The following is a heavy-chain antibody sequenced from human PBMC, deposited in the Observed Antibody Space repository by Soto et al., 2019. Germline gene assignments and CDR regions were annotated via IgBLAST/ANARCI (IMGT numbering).Heavy chain of an antibody. V-gene: IGHV1-46*01. D-gene: IGHD5-18*01. CDR2: FNPTGDTA. CDR3: ARGGRIVDTGIGYYYYHAMDV. J-gene: IGHJ6*02. Sequence: DSLKVSCKASGYTFTSYYIQWVRQAPGQGLEWMGIFNPTGDTASYAQKLQGRVTMTRDTSTGTAYMELGSLRSEDTAVYYCARGGRIVDTGIGYYYYHAMDVWGQGTTVTVSS. CDR1: GYTFTSYY.